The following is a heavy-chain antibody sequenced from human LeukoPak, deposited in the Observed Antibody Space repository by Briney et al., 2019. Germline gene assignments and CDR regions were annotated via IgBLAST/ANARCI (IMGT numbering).Heavy chain of an antibody. CDR2: INPNSGGT. D-gene: IGHD3-22*01. Sequence: ASVKVSCKASGYSFTSYGISWVRQAPGQGLEWMGWINPNSGGTNYAQKFQGWVTMTRDTSISTAYMELSRLRSDDTAVYYCARSYYDSSGYCQFDYWGQGTLVTVSS. CDR3: ARSYYDSSGYCQFDY. J-gene: IGHJ4*02. V-gene: IGHV1-2*04. CDR1: GYSFTSYG.